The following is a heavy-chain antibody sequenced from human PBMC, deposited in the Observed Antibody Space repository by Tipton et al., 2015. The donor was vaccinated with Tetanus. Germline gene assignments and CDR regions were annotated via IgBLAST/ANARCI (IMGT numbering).Heavy chain of an antibody. V-gene: IGHV1-69*01. CDR3: ARPRLIAAGSTWEY. J-gene: IGHJ4*02. D-gene: IGHD6-13*01. CDR2: IIPIIGSA. Sequence: QSGTEVKMPGTSVRVSCKTSGGTFSSYAINWVRHAPGQGLEWLGGIIPIIGSADYGQKFQGRGAITADESTSTVYMQLSSLTSEDSAVYYCARPRLIAAGSTWEYWGQGTLVTVSS. CDR1: GGTFSSYA.